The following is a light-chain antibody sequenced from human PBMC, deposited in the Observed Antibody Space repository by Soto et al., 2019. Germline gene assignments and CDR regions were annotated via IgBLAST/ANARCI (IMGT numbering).Light chain of an antibody. Sequence: NFMLTQXXXVSESPGKTXXXXXTRSSXXXXXXXVQWYQHXPXSAPTXVIYEDNQRPSGVPDRFSGSIDSSSNXASLTISGLKTEDEADYYCQSYDSSTPVVFGGGTKLTVL. CDR1: SXXXXXXX. J-gene: IGLJ2*01. CDR2: EDN. V-gene: IGLV6-57*03. CDR3: QSYDSSTPVV.